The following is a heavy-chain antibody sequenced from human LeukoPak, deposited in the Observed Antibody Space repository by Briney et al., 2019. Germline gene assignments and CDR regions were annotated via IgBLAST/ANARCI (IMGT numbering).Heavy chain of an antibody. CDR1: GGSISSSNW. D-gene: IGHD3-22*01. CDR2: IYHSGST. Sequence: SGTLSLTCAVSGGSISSSNWWSWVRQPPGKGLEWIGEIYHSGSTNYNPSLKSRVTISVDKSKNQFSLKLSSVTAADTAVYYCARDSGIVVVTPKGDWYFDLWGRGTLVTVSS. CDR3: ARDSGIVVVTPKGDWYFDL. V-gene: IGHV4-4*02. J-gene: IGHJ2*01.